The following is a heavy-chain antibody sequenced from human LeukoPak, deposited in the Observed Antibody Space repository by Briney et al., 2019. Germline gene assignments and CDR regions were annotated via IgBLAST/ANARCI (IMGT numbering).Heavy chain of an antibody. CDR2: MNPNSGNT. CDR3: AIMITFGGVIAPYDY. Sequence: GASVKVSCKASGYTFTRYDINWVRQATGQGLEWMGWMNPNSGNTGYAQKFQGRVTMTRNTSISTAYMELSSLRSEDTAVYYCAIMITFGGVIAPYDYWGQGTLVTVSS. V-gene: IGHV1-8*01. D-gene: IGHD3-16*02. CDR1: GYTFTRYD. J-gene: IGHJ4*02.